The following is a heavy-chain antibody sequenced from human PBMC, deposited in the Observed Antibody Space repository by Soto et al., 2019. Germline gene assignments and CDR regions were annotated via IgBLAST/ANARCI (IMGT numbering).Heavy chain of an antibody. CDR1: GGSISSSSYY. CDR2: IYYSGST. V-gene: IGHV4-39*01. J-gene: IGHJ4*02. Sequence: QLQLQESGPGLVKPSETLSLTCTVSGGSISSSSYYWGWIRQPPGKGLEWIGSIYYSGSTYYNPSLKSRVTISVDTSKHQFSLKLSSVTAADTAVYYCARHPYSSGWFDYWGQGTLVTVSS. CDR3: ARHPYSSGWFDY. D-gene: IGHD6-19*01.